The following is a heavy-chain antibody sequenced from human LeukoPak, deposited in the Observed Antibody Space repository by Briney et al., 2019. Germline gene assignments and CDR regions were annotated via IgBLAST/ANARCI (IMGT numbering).Heavy chain of an antibody. J-gene: IGHJ5*02. Sequence: SETLSLTCTVSGGSISSGSYYWSWIRQPAGKGLEWIGRIYTSGSTNCNPSLKSRVTISVDTSKNQFSLKLSSVTAADTAVYYCVRGVGYYYDSSGYYWRENWFDPWGQGTLVTVSS. CDR2: IYTSGST. CDR3: VRGVGYYYDSSGYYWRENWFDP. D-gene: IGHD3-22*01. V-gene: IGHV4-61*02. CDR1: GGSISSGSYY.